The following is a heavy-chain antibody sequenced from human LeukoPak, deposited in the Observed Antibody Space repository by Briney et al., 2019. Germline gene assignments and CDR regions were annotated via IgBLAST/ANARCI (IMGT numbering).Heavy chain of an antibody. CDR2: ISGSGGST. Sequence: PGGSLRLSCAASGFTFSSYAMSWVRQAPGKGVEGGSAISGSGGSTYYADSVKGRFTISRANAKNSLYLQMHSLSAEATAFYSCARSVAATRDYSGQGTLVTVSS. CDR3: ARSVAATRDY. J-gene: IGHJ4*02. CDR1: GFTFSSYA. V-gene: IGHV3-23*01. D-gene: IGHD2-15*01.